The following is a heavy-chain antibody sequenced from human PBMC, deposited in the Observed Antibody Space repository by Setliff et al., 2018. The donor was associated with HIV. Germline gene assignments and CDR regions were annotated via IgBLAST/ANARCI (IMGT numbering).Heavy chain of an antibody. CDR1: GGSLSGYY. CDR3: ARVRRGSSARAPFDS. D-gene: IGHD6-6*01. V-gene: IGHV4-34*01. Sequence: SETLSLTCAVYGGSLSGYYWTWIRQPPGKGLEWIGEINHSGTTDYNPSPKSRVTISLDTSTNHPALKLTSGPDSDTAVYYCARVRRGSSARAPFDSWGQGALVTVSS. J-gene: IGHJ4*02. CDR2: INHSGTT.